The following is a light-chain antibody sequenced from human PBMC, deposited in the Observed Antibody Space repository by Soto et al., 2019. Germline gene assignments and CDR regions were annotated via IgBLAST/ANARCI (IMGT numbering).Light chain of an antibody. Sequence: EIVLTQSPGTLSLSPGEGATLSCRASQSVSSTFLAWYQQKPGQAPRLLIYGASFRATGTPDRFSGSGSGTDFTLTISRLEPEDCAVYYCQQYGNSRYTFGQGTKLEIK. CDR2: GAS. V-gene: IGKV3-20*01. CDR1: QSVSSTF. J-gene: IGKJ2*01. CDR3: QQYGNSRYT.